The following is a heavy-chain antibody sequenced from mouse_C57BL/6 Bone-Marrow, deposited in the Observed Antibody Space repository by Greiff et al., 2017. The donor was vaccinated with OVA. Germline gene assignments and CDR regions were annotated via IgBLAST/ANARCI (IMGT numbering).Heavy chain of an antibody. CDR2: IRSKSNNYAT. Sequence: EVKVVESGGGLVQPKGSLKLSCAASGFSFNTYAMNWVRQAPGKGLEWVARIRSKSNNYATYYADSVKDRFTISRDDSESMLYLQMNNLKTEDTAMYYCVSVYDGYMRGNYAMDYWGQGTSVTVSS. V-gene: IGHV10-1*01. J-gene: IGHJ4*01. D-gene: IGHD2-3*01. CDR3: VSVYDGYMRGNYAMDY. CDR1: GFSFNTYA.